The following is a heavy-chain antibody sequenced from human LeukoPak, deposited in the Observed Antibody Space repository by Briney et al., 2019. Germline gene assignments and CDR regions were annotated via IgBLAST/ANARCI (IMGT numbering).Heavy chain of an antibody. CDR1: GFTVSNNY. CDR3: ARDSRITMVRGVILYGMDV. J-gene: IGHJ6*02. CDR2: IYSGGST. V-gene: IGHV3-66*01. Sequence: GGFLRLSCAASGFTVSNNYMSWVRQAPGKGLEWVSVIYSGGSTYYADSVKGRFTISRDNSKNTLYLQMNSLRAEDTAVYYCARDSRITMVRGVILYGMDVWGQGTTVTVSS. D-gene: IGHD3-10*01.